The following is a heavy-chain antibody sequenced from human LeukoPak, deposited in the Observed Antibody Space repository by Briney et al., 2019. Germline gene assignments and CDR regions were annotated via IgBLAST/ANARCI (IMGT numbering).Heavy chain of an antibody. Sequence: ASVKVSCRASGYTFTKYGISWVRQAPGQGLEWMGWISTDNDNTNYAQNLEGRVTMTTHTSTSTAYMELRSLRSDDTAVYYCARTHSNGWYSVDYWGQGTLVTVSS. D-gene: IGHD6-19*01. CDR1: GYTFTKYG. CDR3: ARTHSNGWYSVDY. V-gene: IGHV1-18*01. J-gene: IGHJ4*02. CDR2: ISTDNDNT.